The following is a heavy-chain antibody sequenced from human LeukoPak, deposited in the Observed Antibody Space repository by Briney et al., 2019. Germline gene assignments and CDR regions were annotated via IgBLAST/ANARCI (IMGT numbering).Heavy chain of an antibody. CDR3: ARDRLGDY. D-gene: IGHD6-19*01. J-gene: IGHJ4*02. Sequence: GGSLRLSCVASGFTFSSYSMNWVRQAPGTGVEWVSYISSSSSAIYYADSMKGRFTISRDNAKNSLYLQMISLRDEDTAVYYCARDRLGDYWGQGTLDTVSS. CDR2: ISSSSSAI. CDR1: GFTFSSYS. V-gene: IGHV3-48*02.